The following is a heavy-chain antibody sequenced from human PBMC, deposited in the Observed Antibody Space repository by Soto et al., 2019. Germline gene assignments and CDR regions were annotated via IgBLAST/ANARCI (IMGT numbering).Heavy chain of an antibody. D-gene: IGHD4-17*01. V-gene: IGHV1-18*01. CDR1: GYTFTSYG. CDR2: ISAYNGNT. J-gene: IGHJ4*02. Sequence: QVQLVQSGAEVKKPGASVKVSCKASGYTFTSYGISWVRQAPGQGLEWMGWISAYNGNTNYAQKLQGRVTMTTNTATSKAYMDLRSLRSDDTAVYYCERWTTLETGNYWGQGTLVTVPS. CDR3: ERWTTLETGNY.